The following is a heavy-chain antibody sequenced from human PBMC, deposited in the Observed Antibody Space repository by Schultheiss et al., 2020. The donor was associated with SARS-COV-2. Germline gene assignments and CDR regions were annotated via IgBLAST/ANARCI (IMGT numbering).Heavy chain of an antibody. D-gene: IGHD3-3*01. CDR1: GFTFSSYW. J-gene: IGHJ6*02. CDR3: TTGGITIFGVVPDV. Sequence: GESLKISCAASGFTFSSYWISWVRQAPGKGLEWVANIKQDGSEKYYVDSVKGRFTISRDNAKNSLYLQMNSLKTEDTAVYYCTTGGITIFGVVPDVWGQGTTVTVSS. V-gene: IGHV3-7*03. CDR2: IKQDGSEK.